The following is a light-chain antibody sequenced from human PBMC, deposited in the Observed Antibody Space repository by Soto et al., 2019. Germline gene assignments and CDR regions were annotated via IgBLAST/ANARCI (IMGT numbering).Light chain of an antibody. Sequence: QSELTQPASVSGSPGQSITISCTGTSSDVGGYNSVSWYQQHPGKAPKLILYDVTDRPSGVSYRFSGSKSGNTASLTISGLQAADEADYFCSSFTSSMTNVFGSGTKVTVL. CDR2: DVT. J-gene: IGLJ1*01. V-gene: IGLV2-14*01. CDR1: SSDVGGYNS. CDR3: SSFTSSMTNV.